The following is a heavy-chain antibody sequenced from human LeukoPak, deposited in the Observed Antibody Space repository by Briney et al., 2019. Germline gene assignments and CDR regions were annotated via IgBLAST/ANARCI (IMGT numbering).Heavy chain of an antibody. Sequence: GASVKVYCKASGYTFTSYDVNWVRQATGQGLEWMGWMNPNSGNTGLAQKFQGRVTLTRDTSLSTAYMELSNLRSDDTAVYYCARDEVVAAPNYFGMVVWGQGTTVSVSS. V-gene: IGHV1-8*01. CDR1: GYTFTSYD. CDR3: ARDEVVAAPNYFGMVV. D-gene: IGHD2-15*01. CDR2: MNPNSGNT. J-gene: IGHJ6*02.